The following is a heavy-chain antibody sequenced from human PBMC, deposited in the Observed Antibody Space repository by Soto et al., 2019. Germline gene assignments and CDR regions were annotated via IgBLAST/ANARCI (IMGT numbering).Heavy chain of an antibody. V-gene: IGHV5-10-1*01. Sequence: PGGYLKISCKGSGYSFTSYWISWVRQMPGKGLEWMGRIDPSDSYTNYSPSFQGHVTISADKSISTAYLQWSSLKASDTAMYYCARRPGSSGSYYYYGMDVWGQGTTVTVSS. CDR2: IDPSDSYT. CDR1: GYSFTSYW. D-gene: IGHD6-19*01. J-gene: IGHJ6*02. CDR3: ARRPGSSGSYYYYGMDV.